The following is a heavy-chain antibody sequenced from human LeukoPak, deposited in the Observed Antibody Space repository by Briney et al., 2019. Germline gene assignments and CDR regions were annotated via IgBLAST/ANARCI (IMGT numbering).Heavy chain of an antibody. J-gene: IGHJ4*02. V-gene: IGHV3-74*01. CDR1: GFTFSSYW. Sequence: GGALRLSCAACGFTFSSYWMQWVGQAPGKGVGGVARIKIDGRRTFYADSVKGRLTISRDNAKNTLYLQMTILRAEDTAVYYCARLGARSGSYDYWGQGTLVTVSS. CDR3: ARLGARSGSYDY. CDR2: IKIDGRRT. D-gene: IGHD3-10*01.